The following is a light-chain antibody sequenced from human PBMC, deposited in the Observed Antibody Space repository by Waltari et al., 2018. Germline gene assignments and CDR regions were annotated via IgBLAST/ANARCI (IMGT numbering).Light chain of an antibody. Sequence: IVLTQSPATLSLSPGERATLSCRASQTVSTYLAWFQQKPGQAPRPLIYDASNRAPGIPARFSGSGSGTDFSLTISSLEPEDFAVYYCHQRSLWPWTFGQGTKVAIK. V-gene: IGKV3-11*01. CDR2: DAS. CDR3: HQRSLWPWT. CDR1: QTVSTY. J-gene: IGKJ1*01.